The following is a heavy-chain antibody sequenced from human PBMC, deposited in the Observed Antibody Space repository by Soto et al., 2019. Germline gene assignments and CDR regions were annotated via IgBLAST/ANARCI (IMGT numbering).Heavy chain of an antibody. D-gene: IGHD3-22*01. CDR1: GFTFSNYA. CDR3: ARGDYYDHLPRVYFEY. Sequence: EVQLLESGGGLVQPGGSLRLSCAASGFTFSNYAMGWVRQAPGKGLEWVSLISGSGGSTYYADSVKGRFTFSRDNSKNTLYLQMNSLRAEDTAVYYCARGDYYDHLPRVYFEYWGQGTLVTISS. J-gene: IGHJ4*02. V-gene: IGHV3-23*01. CDR2: ISGSGGST.